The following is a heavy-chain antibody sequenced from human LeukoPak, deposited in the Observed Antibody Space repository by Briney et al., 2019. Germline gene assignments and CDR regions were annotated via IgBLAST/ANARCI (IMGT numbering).Heavy chain of an antibody. CDR2: INDYTGNT. Sequence: SETLSLTCDVFGGSFTDYFWTWIRQSPGKGLEWIGEINDYTGNTNYNPSLNSRVSISLEKSKNQFSLKLSSVTAADTAVYYCARSRLSVSYGYDYWGQGTLVTVSS. D-gene: IGHD5-18*01. CDR3: ARSRLSVSYGYDY. V-gene: IGHV4-34*01. CDR1: GGSFTDYF. J-gene: IGHJ4*02.